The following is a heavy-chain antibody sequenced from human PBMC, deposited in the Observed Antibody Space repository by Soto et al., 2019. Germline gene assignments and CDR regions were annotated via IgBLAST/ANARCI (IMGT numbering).Heavy chain of an antibody. J-gene: IGHJ4*02. CDR3: AKTKRGGWYVFGY. CDR1: GFTFSSYG. D-gene: IGHD6-19*01. Sequence: GGSLRLSXAASGFTFSSYGMHWVRQAPGKGLEWVAVISYDGSNKYYADSVKGRFTISRDNSKNTLYLQMNSLRAEDTAVYYCAKTKRGGWYVFGYWGQGTLVTVSS. V-gene: IGHV3-30*18. CDR2: ISYDGSNK.